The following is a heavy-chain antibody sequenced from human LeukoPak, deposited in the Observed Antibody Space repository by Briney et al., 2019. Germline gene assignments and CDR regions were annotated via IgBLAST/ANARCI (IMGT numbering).Heavy chain of an antibody. Sequence: PSETLSLTCTVSGDSISSYYWSWVRQPAGKGLEWIGRIYTSGSTNYNPSLKSRVTMSVDTSKNQFSLKLSSVTAADTAVYYCARENDYYDSNGYPDYWGQGTLVTVSS. D-gene: IGHD3-22*01. CDR1: GDSISSYY. CDR3: ARENDYYDSNGYPDY. J-gene: IGHJ4*02. V-gene: IGHV4-4*07. CDR2: IYTSGST.